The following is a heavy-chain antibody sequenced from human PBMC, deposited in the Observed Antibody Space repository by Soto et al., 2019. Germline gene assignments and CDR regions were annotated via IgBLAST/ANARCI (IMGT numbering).Heavy chain of an antibody. V-gene: IGHV4-61*01. CDR2: IYFSGTT. CDR1: GGSVSSDSYY. CDR3: ARSPGSGDYVDY. J-gene: IGHJ4*02. Sequence: QVQLQESGPRLVQPSETLSLTCSVSGGSVSSDSYYWSWIQQPPGAGLEWIGYIYFSGTTNYNPSLESRVTILVDSSKNQFSLKLSSVTAADTAVYYCARSPGSGDYVDYWGQGTLVAVSS. D-gene: IGHD4-17*01.